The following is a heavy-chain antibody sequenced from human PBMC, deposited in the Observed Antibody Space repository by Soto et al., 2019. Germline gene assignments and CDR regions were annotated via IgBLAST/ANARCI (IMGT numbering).Heavy chain of an antibody. V-gene: IGHV1-69*06. CDR3: ALSGGIVAKTNYYSYYGMDV. D-gene: IGHD5-12*01. Sequence: SVKVSCKASGGTFSSYAISWVRQAPGQGLEWMGGIIPIFGTANYAQKFQGRVTITADKSTSTAYMELSSLRSEDTAVYYCALSGGIVAKTNYYSYYGMDVWRQGTTVTVSS. CDR1: GGTFSSYA. J-gene: IGHJ6*02. CDR2: IIPIFGTA.